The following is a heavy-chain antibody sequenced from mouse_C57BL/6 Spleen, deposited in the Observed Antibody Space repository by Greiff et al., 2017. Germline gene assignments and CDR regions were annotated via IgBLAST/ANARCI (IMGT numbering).Heavy chain of an antibody. J-gene: IGHJ4*01. CDR3: TTFYYSNHYSYAMDY. CDR1: GFNIKDYY. CDR2: IDPADGDT. V-gene: IGHV14-1*01. Sequence: EVQLQESGAELVRPGASVKLSCTASGFNIKDYYMHWVKQRPEQGLEWIGRIDPADGDTEYAPKFQGQATMPAATSSNTAYLQRSILTSEDTAVYYCTTFYYSNHYSYAMDYWGQGTSVTVSS. D-gene: IGHD2-5*01.